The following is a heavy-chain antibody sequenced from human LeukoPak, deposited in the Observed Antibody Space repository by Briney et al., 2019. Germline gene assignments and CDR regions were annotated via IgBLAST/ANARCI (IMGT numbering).Heavy chain of an antibody. J-gene: IGHJ5*02. CDR1: GYTFTGYF. CDR3: ARGHIATRRGETWFDP. Sequence: GASVKVSCKASGYTFTGYFIHWVRQAPGQGLEWMGWINSDSGGTTYARKFQGRVTMTRDTSISTSYMELSRLRSDDTAVFYWARGHIATRRGETWFDPWGQGTLVTVSS. CDR2: INSDSGGT. D-gene: IGHD6-6*01. V-gene: IGHV1-2*02.